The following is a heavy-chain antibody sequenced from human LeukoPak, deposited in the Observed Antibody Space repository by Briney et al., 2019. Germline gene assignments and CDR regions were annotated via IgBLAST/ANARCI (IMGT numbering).Heavy chain of an antibody. CDR2: ISSTSGYI. CDR3: ARWYDYEMDY. V-gene: IGHV3-21*01. CDR1: GFTFSTYS. Sequence: GGSLRLSCVASGFTFSTYSMNWVRQAPGKGLEWVSSISSTSGYIYYADSVKGRFTISRDNAKNSLYPQMNSLRAEDTAVYYCARWYDYEMDYWGQGTLVTVSS. J-gene: IGHJ4*02. D-gene: IGHD4-17*01.